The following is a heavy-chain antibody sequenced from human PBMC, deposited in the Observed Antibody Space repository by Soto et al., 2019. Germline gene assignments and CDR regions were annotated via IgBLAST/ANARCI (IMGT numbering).Heavy chain of an antibody. V-gene: IGHV1-69*12. CDR3: ARTYYDFWSGYYLVDGMDV. J-gene: IGHJ6*02. Sequence: QVQLVQSGAEVKKPGSSVKVSCKASGGTFSSYAISWVRQDPGQGLEWMGGIIPIFGTANYAQKFQGRVTITADESTITACMELSSLRSEDTAVYYCARTYYDFWSGYYLVDGMDVWGQGTTVTVSS. D-gene: IGHD3-3*01. CDR1: GGTFSSYA. CDR2: IIPIFGTA.